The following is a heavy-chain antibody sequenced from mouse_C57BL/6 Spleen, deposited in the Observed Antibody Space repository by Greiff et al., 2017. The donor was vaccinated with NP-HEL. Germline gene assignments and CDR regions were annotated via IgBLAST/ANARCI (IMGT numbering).Heavy chain of an antibody. CDR1: GFTFSDYG. J-gene: IGHJ4*01. CDR3: ARLLSGAMDY. V-gene: IGHV5-17*01. CDR2: ISSGSSTI. D-gene: IGHD2-1*01. Sequence: EVHLVESGGGLVKPGGSLKLSCAASGFTFSDYGMHWVRQAPEKGLEWVAYISSGSSTIYYADTVKGRFTISRDYAKNTLFLQMTSLRSEDTAMYYCARLLSGAMDYWGQGTSVTVSS.